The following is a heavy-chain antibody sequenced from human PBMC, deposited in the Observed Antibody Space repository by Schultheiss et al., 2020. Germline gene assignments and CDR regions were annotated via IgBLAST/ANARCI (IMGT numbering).Heavy chain of an antibody. CDR3: AGRTAMARHFDY. Sequence: SVKVSCKASGYTFTSYGISWVRQAPGQGLEWMGGIIPIFGTANYAQKFQGRVTITADESTSTAYMELSSLRSEDTAVYYCAGRTAMARHFDYWGQGTLVTVSS. D-gene: IGHD5-18*01. V-gene: IGHV1-69*13. J-gene: IGHJ4*02. CDR2: IIPIFGTA. CDR1: GYTFTSYG.